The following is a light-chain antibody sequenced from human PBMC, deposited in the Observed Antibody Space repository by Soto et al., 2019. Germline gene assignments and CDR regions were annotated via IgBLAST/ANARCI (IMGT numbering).Light chain of an antibody. CDR2: DAS. CDR1: QDISNY. CDR3: QQYDILPPYT. J-gene: IGKJ2*01. Sequence: DIQMTQSPSSLSASVGDRVTITCQASQDISNYLNWYQHKPGKAPKLLIYDASKLETGVPSRFSGSGSGTDFTFTISSLQPEDIATYYCQQYDILPPYTFGQGTKLEIK. V-gene: IGKV1-33*01.